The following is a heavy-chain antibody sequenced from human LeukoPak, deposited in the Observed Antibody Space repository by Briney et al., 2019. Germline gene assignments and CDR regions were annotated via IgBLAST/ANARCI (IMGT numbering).Heavy chain of an antibody. Sequence: GASVKVSCKASGYSFTYYYIHWARQAPGQGLEWMGIINPSGGSTNYAQKFQGRVTLTRDTSTSTVYMELSSLRSEDTAVYYCARSPYTSGSLFYLDYWGQGTLVTVSS. J-gene: IGHJ4*02. CDR2: INPSGGST. CDR3: ARSPYTSGSLFYLDY. V-gene: IGHV1-46*01. CDR1: GYSFTYYY. D-gene: IGHD3-10*01.